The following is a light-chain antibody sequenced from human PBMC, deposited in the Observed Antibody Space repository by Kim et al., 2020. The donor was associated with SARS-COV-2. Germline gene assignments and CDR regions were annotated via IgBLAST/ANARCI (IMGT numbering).Light chain of an antibody. Sequence: QSVLTQPPSVSAAPGQKVTISCSGSSSNIGNNYVFWYQQLPGTAPKLLIYDNNKRPSGIPDRFSASKSGTSATLGIVRLQTGDEADYYCATWDRTLSGVVCGGGTQLTVL. V-gene: IGLV1-51*01. J-gene: IGLJ2*01. CDR2: DNN. CDR1: SSNIGNNY. CDR3: ATWDRTLSGVV.